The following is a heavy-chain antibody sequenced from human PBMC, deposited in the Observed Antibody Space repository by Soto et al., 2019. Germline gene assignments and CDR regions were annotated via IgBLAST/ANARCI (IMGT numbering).Heavy chain of an antibody. CDR2: MNPNSGNT. CDR3: AREQYYYDSSGYYIGV. CDR1: GYTFASYD. D-gene: IGHD3-22*01. V-gene: IGHV1-8*01. J-gene: IGHJ6*02. Sequence: GASVKVSCTACGYTFASYDRNWVRQAPGQGLEWMGWMNPNSGNTGYAQKFQGRVTMTRNTSISTAYMELSSLRSEDTAVYYCAREQYYYDSSGYYIGVWGQGTTVTVSS.